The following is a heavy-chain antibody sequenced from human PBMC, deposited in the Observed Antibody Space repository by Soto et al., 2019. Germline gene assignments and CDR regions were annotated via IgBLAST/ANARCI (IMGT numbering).Heavy chain of an antibody. J-gene: IGHJ4*02. CDR3: ARGPPIYGARGVIAPRRDY. Sequence: GGSLRLSCAASGFTFSSYEMNWVRQAPGKGLEWVSYISSSGSAIYYADSVKGRFTISRDNAKNSLYLQMNSLRAEDTAVYYCARGPPIYGARGVIAPRRDYWGQGTLVTVSS. V-gene: IGHV3-48*03. CDR1: GFTFSSYE. D-gene: IGHD3-10*01. CDR2: ISSSGSAI.